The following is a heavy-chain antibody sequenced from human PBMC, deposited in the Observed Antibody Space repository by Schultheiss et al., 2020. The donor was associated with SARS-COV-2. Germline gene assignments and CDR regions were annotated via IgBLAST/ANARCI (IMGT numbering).Heavy chain of an antibody. V-gene: IGHV4-31*03. J-gene: IGHJ5*02. D-gene: IGHD6-13*01. CDR3: ARSNRAAAVNWFDP. Sequence: SQTLSLTCTVSGGSISSGGYYWSWIRQHPGKGLEWIGYIYYSGSTYYNPSLKSRVTISVDTSKNQFSLKLSSVTAADTAVYYCARSNRAAAVNWFDPWGQGTLVTAPQ. CDR2: IYYSGST. CDR1: GGSISSGGYY.